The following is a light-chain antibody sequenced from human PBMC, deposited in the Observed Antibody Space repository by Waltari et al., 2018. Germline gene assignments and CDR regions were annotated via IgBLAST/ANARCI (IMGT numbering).Light chain of an antibody. CDR1: NSNIGNKA. V-gene: IGLV1-51*01. CDR2: DND. CDR3: GTWDSSLSDVV. Sequence: QSVLTQPPSVSAAPGQKVTISCSGSNSNIGNKAVSWYQQCPGTAPKLLIYDNDKRPSGSPDRFSGSKSGTSATLGITGLQTGDEADYYCGTWDSSLSDVVFGGGTKLTVL. J-gene: IGLJ2*01.